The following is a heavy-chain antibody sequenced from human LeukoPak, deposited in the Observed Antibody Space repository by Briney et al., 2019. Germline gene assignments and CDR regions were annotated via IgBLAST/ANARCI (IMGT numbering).Heavy chain of an antibody. CDR3: AKDIGLHHDAFDI. J-gene: IGHJ3*02. CDR2: ISWNSGSI. V-gene: IGHV3-9*01. D-gene: IGHD5-24*01. Sequence: GRSLRLSCAASGFTFDDYAMHWVRQAPGKGLEWVSGISWNSGSIGYADSVKGRFTISRGNAKNSLYLQMNSLRAEDTALYYCAKDIGLHHDAFDIWGQGTMVTVSS. CDR1: GFTFDDYA.